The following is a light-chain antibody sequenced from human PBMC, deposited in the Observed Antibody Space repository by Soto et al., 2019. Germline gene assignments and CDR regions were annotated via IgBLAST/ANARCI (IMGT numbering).Light chain of an antibody. CDR1: SSNIGSTY. V-gene: IGLV1-47*01. Sequence: QSVLTQPPSASGTPGQRVTISCSGNSSNIGSTYVYWFQHLPGTAPRLLIYRNTQRPSGVPDRISGSKSGTSASLAISGLRSEDEADYYCAAWDDSLSAWLFGGGTKLTVL. CDR2: RNT. J-gene: IGLJ3*02. CDR3: AAWDDSLSAWL.